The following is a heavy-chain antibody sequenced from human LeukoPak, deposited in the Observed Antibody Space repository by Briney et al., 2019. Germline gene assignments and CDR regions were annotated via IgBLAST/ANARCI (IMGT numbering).Heavy chain of an antibody. CDR1: GFTLSNHW. V-gene: IGHV3-7*03. CDR3: ARNNGMDV. CDR2: VNRDGSET. J-gene: IGHJ6*02. Sequence: PGGPLRLSCAASGFTLSNHWMTWVRQVPGRGPEWVANVNRDGSETYYLDSVKGRFTISKDNAKNSLYLQMNSLRAEDTALYHCARNNGMDVWGQGTTVIASS.